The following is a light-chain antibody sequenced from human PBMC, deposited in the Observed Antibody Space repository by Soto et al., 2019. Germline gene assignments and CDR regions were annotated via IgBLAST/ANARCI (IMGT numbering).Light chain of an antibody. V-gene: IGKV3-15*01. J-gene: IGKJ5*01. CDR1: ESVNHN. CDR3: HQYNNWPPNT. Sequence: DRVMTQSPATLSASPGESTTLSCRASESVNHNLAWYQQKPGQPPRLLIYGASSRAPGVPARFSGSGTGTEFTLTISSLQSEDFAVYYCHQYNNWPPNTFGQGTRLAMK. CDR2: GAS.